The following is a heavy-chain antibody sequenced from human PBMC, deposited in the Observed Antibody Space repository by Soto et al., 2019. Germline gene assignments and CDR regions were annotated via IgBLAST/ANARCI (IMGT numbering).Heavy chain of an antibody. D-gene: IGHD6-19*01. CDR1: GGSISSSSYY. CDR3: ARAYSSGWSWGMDV. Sequence: QLQLQESGPGLVKPSETLSLTCTVSGGSISSSSYYWGWIRQPPGKGLEWIGSIYYSGSTYYNPSRKSQFTISLNTSNNQFSLKLRSVTAAETAVYYWARAYSSGWSWGMDVWGQGTTVTV. V-gene: IGHV4-39*01. J-gene: IGHJ6*02. CDR2: IYYSGST.